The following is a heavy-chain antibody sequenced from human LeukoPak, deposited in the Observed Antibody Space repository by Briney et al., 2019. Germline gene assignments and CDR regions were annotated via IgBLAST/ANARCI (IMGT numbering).Heavy chain of an antibody. J-gene: IGHJ6*02. Sequence: ASVKVSCKASGYTFTSYAMNWVRQAPGQGLEWMGWINTNTGNPTYAQGFTGRFVFSLDTSVSMAYLQISSLKAEDTAVYYCARDYVLRFLEWSCYGMDVWGQGTTVTVSS. D-gene: IGHD3-3*01. V-gene: IGHV7-4-1*04. CDR1: GYTFTSYA. CDR3: ARDYVLRFLEWSCYGMDV. CDR2: INTNTGNP.